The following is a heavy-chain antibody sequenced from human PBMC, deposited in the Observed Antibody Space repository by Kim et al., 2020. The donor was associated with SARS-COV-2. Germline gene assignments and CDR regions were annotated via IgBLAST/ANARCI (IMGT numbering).Heavy chain of an antibody. CDR3: ARDHREWLQYTANWYF. V-gene: IGHV4-61*05. J-gene: IGHJ2*01. D-gene: IGHD3-3*01. Sequence: SETLSLTCTVSGGSIISSSYNWGWIRQPPGKGLEWIGYIYYSGSTNYNPSLKSRVTISVDTSKNQFSLKLSSVTAADTAVYYCARDHREWLQYTANWYF. CDR1: GGSIISSSYN. CDR2: IYYSGST.